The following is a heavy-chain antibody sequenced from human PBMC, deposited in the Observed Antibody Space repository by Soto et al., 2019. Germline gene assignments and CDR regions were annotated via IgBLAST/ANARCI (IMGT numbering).Heavy chain of an antibody. V-gene: IGHV3-23*01. Sequence: GGSLRLSCAASGFTFSSYAMSWVRQAPGKGLEWVSAISGSGGSTYYADSVKGRFTISRDNSKNTLYLQMNSLRAEDTAVYYCAKDLSGGYATYYYGMDVWGQGTTVTVSS. CDR1: GFTFSSYA. D-gene: IGHD5-12*01. CDR3: AKDLSGGYATYYYGMDV. CDR2: ISGSGGST. J-gene: IGHJ6*02.